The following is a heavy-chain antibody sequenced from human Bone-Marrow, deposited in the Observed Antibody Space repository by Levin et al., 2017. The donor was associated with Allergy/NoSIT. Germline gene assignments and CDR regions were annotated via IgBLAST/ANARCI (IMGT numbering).Heavy chain of an antibody. J-gene: IGHJ5*02. V-gene: IGHV3-7*01. CDR3: ARDARGGNGVP. D-gene: IGHD4-23*01. CDR1: GFTFTNYW. CDR2: IREDGNEK. Sequence: GGSLRLSCAASGFTFTNYWMSWVRQAPGKGLEWVVTIREDGNEKKYVDSVKGRFIVSRDNAKNSLFLQMDSLRVEDTAVYYCARDARGGNGVPWGEGTLENVS.